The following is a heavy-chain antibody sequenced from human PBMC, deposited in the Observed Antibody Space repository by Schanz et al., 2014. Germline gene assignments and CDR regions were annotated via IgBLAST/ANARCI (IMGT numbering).Heavy chain of an antibody. J-gene: IGHJ4*02. CDR2: ISYDGRNK. V-gene: IGHV3-30*14. CDR3: ARGTDWNLHY. CDR1: GFTFSSYA. Sequence: QVQMVESGGGVVQPGRSLRLSCAASGFTFSSYAMHWVRQAPGKGLEWVAVISYDGRNKYYADSVKGRFTISRDSPKNTLYLQMNSLRAGDTAVYYCARGTDWNLHYWGQGALVTVSS. D-gene: IGHD1-1*01.